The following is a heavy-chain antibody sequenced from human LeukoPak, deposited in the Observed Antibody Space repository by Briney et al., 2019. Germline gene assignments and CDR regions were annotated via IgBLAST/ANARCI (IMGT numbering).Heavy chain of an antibody. Sequence: SETLSLTCTVSGGSISSSSYYWGWIRQPPGKGLEWIGSIYYSGSTYYNPSLKSRVTISVDTSKNQFSLKLSSVTAADTAVYYCARYCTSTRTHNWFDPWGQGTLVTVSS. CDR2: IYYSGST. V-gene: IGHV4-39*01. CDR3: ARYCTSTRTHNWFDP. J-gene: IGHJ5*02. D-gene: IGHD2-2*01. CDR1: GGSISSSSYY.